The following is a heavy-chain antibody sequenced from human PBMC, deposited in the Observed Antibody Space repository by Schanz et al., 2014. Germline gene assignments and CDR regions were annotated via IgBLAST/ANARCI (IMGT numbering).Heavy chain of an antibody. J-gene: IGHJ6*02. CDR3: AKGMGYCSGGTCYDYYYYGLDV. CDR1: GFTFNSYA. V-gene: IGHV3-23*04. Sequence: EVRLVESGGGLIQPGGSLRLSCAASGFTFNSYAMTWVRQAPGKGLEWVSSISHSGGSKYYADSVKGRFTISRDNSENTLYLQMNSLSADDTAVFYCAKGMGYCSGGTCYDYYYYGLDVWGRGTTVTVSS. D-gene: IGHD2-15*01. CDR2: ISHSGGSK.